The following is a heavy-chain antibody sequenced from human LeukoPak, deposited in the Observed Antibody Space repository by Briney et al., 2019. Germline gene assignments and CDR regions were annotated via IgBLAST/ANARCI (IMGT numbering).Heavy chain of an antibody. V-gene: IGHV1-8*01. J-gene: IGHJ6*02. CDR1: GYTFTSYD. D-gene: IGHD3-3*01. CDR3: ARYAYDFWSGSWKTHCYGMDV. CDR2: MNPNSGNT. Sequence: AASVKVSCKASGYTFTSYDINWVRQATGQGLEWMGWMNPNSGNTGYAQKFQGRVTMTRNTSISTAYMELSSLRSEDTAVYYCARYAYDFWSGSWKTHCYGMDVWGQGTTVTVSS.